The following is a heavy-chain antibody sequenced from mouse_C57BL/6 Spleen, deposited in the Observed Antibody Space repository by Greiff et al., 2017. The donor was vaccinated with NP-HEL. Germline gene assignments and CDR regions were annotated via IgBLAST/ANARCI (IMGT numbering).Heavy chain of an antibody. CDR3: ARDTLYYGNSDY. Sequence: EVQGVESGGGLVKPGGSLKLSCAASGFTFSSYAMSWVRQTPEKRLEWVATISDGGSYTYYPDDVKGRFTISRDNAKNNLYLQMRHLKSEDTAMYYCARDTLYYGNSDYWGQGTTLTVSS. CDR1: GFTFSSYA. D-gene: IGHD2-1*01. J-gene: IGHJ2*01. CDR2: ISDGGSYT. V-gene: IGHV5-4*01.